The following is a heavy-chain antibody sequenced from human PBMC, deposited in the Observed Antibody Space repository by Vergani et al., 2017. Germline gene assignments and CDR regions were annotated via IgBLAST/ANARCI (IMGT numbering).Heavy chain of an antibody. J-gene: IGHJ4*02. CDR1: GGTFSSYA. D-gene: IGHD2-2*01. CDR2: IIPIFGTA. CDR3: AREAVISSTRQTFTPISMDY. V-gene: IGHV1-69*13. Sequence: QVQLVQSGAEVKKPGSSVKVSCKASGGTFSSYAISWVRQAPGQGLEWMGGIIPIFGTANYAQKFQDKLTITADESTRTAYMELSSLRSEETAVYYCAREAVISSTRQTFTPISMDYWGQGTLVTVSS.